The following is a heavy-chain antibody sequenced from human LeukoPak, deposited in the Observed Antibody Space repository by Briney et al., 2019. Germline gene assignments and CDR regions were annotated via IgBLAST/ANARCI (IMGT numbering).Heavy chain of an antibody. CDR3: ARGGITMIVVARDWFDP. Sequence: ASVKVSCKASGGTFSSYAISWVRQAPGQGLEWMGGIIPIFGTANYAQKFQGRVTITADESTITAYMELSSLRSEDTAVYYCARGGITMIVVARDWFDPWGQGTLVTASS. CDR2: IIPIFGTA. CDR1: GGTFSSYA. D-gene: IGHD3-22*01. J-gene: IGHJ5*02. V-gene: IGHV1-69*13.